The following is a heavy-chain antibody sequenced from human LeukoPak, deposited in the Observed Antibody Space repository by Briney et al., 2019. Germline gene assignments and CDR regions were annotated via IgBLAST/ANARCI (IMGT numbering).Heavy chain of an antibody. CDR2: ISYDGSNK. D-gene: IGHD6-6*01. CDR3: ARGREGAARLMGYFDY. Sequence: GRSLRLSCAASGFTFSSYAMHWVRQAPGKGLEWVAVISYDGSNKYYADSVKGRFTISRDNSKNTLYLQMNSLRAEDTAVYYCARGREGAARLMGYFDYWGQGTLVTVSS. CDR1: GFTFSSYA. V-gene: IGHV3-30*01. J-gene: IGHJ4*02.